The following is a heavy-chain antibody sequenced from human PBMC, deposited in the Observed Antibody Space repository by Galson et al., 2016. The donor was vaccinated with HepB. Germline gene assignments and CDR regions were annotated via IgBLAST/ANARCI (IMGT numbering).Heavy chain of an antibody. V-gene: IGHV3-23*01. D-gene: IGHD3-3*01. J-gene: IGHJ4*02. CDR2: ISGSGGTR. CDR1: GFTFNKYA. CDR3: AKRVYSWSGYSGNIDY. Sequence: SLRLSCAASGFTFNKYAMSWVRQAPGKGLEWVSAISGSGGTRNYTDSVKGRFIISRDNSKSTLNLQMNSLRVEDTAVYYCAKRVYSWSGYSGNIDYWGQGTLVTVSS.